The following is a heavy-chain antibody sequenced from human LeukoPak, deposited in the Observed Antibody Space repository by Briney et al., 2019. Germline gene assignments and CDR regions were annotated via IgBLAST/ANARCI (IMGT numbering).Heavy chain of an antibody. Sequence: GGSLRLSCAASGFTFSSFAMTWVRQAPGKRLEWVSLISASGSPTYYADSVKGRFTISRDNSKNTLYLQMNSLRAEDTAVYYCAKLGYSSGWYDFQIDAFDFWGQGTMVTVSS. V-gene: IGHV3-23*01. J-gene: IGHJ3*01. CDR1: GFTFSSFA. D-gene: IGHD6-19*01. CDR3: AKLGYSSGWYDFQIDAFDF. CDR2: ISASGSPT.